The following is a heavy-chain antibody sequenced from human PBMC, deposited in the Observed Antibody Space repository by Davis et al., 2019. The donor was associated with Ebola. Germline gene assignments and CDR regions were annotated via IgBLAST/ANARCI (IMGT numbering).Heavy chain of an antibody. CDR1: GYNFPVYW. D-gene: IGHD1-20*01. CDR2: IFTGDSDT. J-gene: IGHJ3*02. CDR3: ATLRRTITGMDDGFDI. V-gene: IGHV5-51*01. Sequence: PGGSLRLSCKASGYNFPVYWIGWVRQMPGKGLEWMGIIFTGDSDTRYRPSFRGQVTISADKSFKTAFLQWSSLKASDTARYYCATLRRTITGMDDGFDIWGQGTMVTVSS.